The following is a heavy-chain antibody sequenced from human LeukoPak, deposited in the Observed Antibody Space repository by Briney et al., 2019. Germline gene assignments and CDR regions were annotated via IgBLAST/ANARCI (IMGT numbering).Heavy chain of an antibody. Sequence: SETLSLTCTVSGASISGYYWTWIRQPPGKGLEWIGYIYNSGSTNYNPSLKSRVTMSVDTSKNQFSLKVTSVTPADTAVYYCARGIAARPWLGFDPWGQGTLVTVSS. V-gene: IGHV4-59*01. CDR3: ARGIAARPWLGFDP. CDR1: GASISGYY. J-gene: IGHJ5*02. D-gene: IGHD6-6*01. CDR2: IYNSGST.